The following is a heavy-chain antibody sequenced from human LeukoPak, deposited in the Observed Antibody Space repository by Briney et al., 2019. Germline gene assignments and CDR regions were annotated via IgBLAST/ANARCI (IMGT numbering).Heavy chain of an antibody. Sequence: GESLRLSCAASGFTFSTYWMHWVRQVPGKGLVGVSRIKGDGSSSIYADSVKGRFTISRDNAKNTLYLQMNSLRAEDTAVYYCARASTTVTKYGMDVWGQGTTVTVSS. J-gene: IGHJ6*02. V-gene: IGHV3-74*01. CDR1: GFTFSTYW. CDR2: IKGDGSSS. CDR3: ARASTTVTKYGMDV. D-gene: IGHD4-17*01.